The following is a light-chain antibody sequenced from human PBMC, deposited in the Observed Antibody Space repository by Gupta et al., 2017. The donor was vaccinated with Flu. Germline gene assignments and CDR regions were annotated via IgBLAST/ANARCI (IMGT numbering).Light chain of an antibody. CDR2: SSS. V-gene: IGKV1-39*01. Sequence: SQSPSSLSASGGDRGTITCRASQNIGILLNWFQQKPGKAPNLLIHSSSNLKSGVPSRVSGTGSGTNFSLTINGLQPEDSATYYCQQSYNFFGGGTXVEI. CDR3: QQSYNF. CDR1: QNIGIL. J-gene: IGKJ4*01.